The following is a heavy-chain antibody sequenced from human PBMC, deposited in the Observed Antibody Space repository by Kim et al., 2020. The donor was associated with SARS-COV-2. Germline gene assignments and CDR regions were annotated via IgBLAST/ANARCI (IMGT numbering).Heavy chain of an antibody. V-gene: IGHV3-7*01. Sequence: GGSLRLSCAASGFTFSSYWMSWVRQAPGKGLEWVANIKQDGSEKYYVDSVKGRFTISRDNAKNSLYLQMNSLRAEDTAVYYCARGVMYSSSWYVVHYYYGMDVWGQGTTVTVSS. CDR2: IKQDGSEK. D-gene: IGHD6-13*01. CDR1: GFTFSSYW. J-gene: IGHJ6*02. CDR3: ARGVMYSSSWYVVHYYYGMDV.